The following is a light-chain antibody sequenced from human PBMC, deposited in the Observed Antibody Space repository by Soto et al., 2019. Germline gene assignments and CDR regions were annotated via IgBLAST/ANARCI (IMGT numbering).Light chain of an antibody. V-gene: IGKV1-12*01. CDR2: AAS. J-gene: IGKJ4*01. CDR3: QQANSFPLT. CDR1: QGISSW. Sequence: DIPMTQSPSSVSASVGDRVTITCRASQGISSWVAWYQQKPGKAPKLLIYAASSLKSGVPSRFSGSGSGTDFTLTISSLQPEDFATYYCQQANSFPLTFGGGTKVDIK.